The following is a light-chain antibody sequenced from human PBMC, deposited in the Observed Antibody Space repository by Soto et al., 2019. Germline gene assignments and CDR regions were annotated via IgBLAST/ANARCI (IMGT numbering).Light chain of an antibody. Sequence: QLVLTQPPSVSGAPGQRVTISCTGSSSNIGAGYDVHWYQQLPGTAPKLLIYGNNNRPSGVPDRFSGSKSGTSASLAITGLQAEDEADYYCQSYDSFRSWVFGGGTKLTVL. CDR2: GNN. J-gene: IGLJ3*02. CDR1: SSNIGAGYD. V-gene: IGLV1-40*01. CDR3: QSYDSFRSWV.